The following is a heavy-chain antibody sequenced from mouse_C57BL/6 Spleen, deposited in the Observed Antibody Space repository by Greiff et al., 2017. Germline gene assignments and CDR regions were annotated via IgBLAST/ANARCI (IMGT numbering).Heavy chain of an antibody. Sequence: VQLQQSGAELVKPGASVKLSCTASGFNIKDYYMHWVKQRTGQGLEWIGRFDPEDGDTKYAPKFKGKATMTAETSSTTAYLQLSSLTSEDTAVYYCARSDYGSTDYFDYWGQGTTLTVSS. CDR2: FDPEDGDT. D-gene: IGHD1-1*01. J-gene: IGHJ2*01. V-gene: IGHV14-2*01. CDR3: ARSDYGSTDYFDY. CDR1: GFNIKDYY.